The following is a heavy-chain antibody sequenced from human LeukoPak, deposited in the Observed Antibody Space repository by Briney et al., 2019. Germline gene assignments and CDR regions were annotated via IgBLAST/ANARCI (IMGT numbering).Heavy chain of an antibody. D-gene: IGHD3-22*01. CDR1: GGSISSYY. Sequence: PSETLSLTCTVSGGSISSYYWSWIRQPPGKGLEWIGYIYYSGSTNYNPSLKSRVTISVDTSKNQFSLKLSSVTAADTAVYYCARYYYDSSGYPEMYYFDYWGQGTLVTVSS. CDR3: ARYYYDSSGYPEMYYFDY. J-gene: IGHJ4*02. V-gene: IGHV4-59*01. CDR2: IYYSGST.